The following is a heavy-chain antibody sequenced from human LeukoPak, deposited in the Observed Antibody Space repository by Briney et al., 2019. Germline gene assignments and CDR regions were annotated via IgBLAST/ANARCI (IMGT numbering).Heavy chain of an antibody. CDR1: GGSFSGYH. D-gene: IGHD3-10*01. Sequence: PSETLSLTCAVYGGSFSGYHWSWIRQPPGKGLEWIGEINHSGSTNYNPSLKSRVTISVDTSKNQFSLKLSSVTAADTAVYYCARGLRVRGPSLVASGYWGQGTLVTVSS. CDR3: ARGLRVRGPSLVASGY. CDR2: INHSGST. V-gene: IGHV4-34*01. J-gene: IGHJ4*02.